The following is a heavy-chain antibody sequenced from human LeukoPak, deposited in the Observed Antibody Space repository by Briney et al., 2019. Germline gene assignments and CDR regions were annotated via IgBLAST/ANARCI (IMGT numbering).Heavy chain of an antibody. CDR1: GGSFSGYY. CDR2: INHSGSI. V-gene: IGHV4-34*01. J-gene: IGHJ4*02. Sequence: SETLSLTCAVYGGSFSGYYWSWIRQSPVKGLEWIGEINHSGSINYNPSLKSRVSISVDTSKKQFSLNLSSVTAADTAVYFCAREGASVTNSDFWGQGTLVTVSS. D-gene: IGHD1-26*01. CDR3: AREGASVTNSDF.